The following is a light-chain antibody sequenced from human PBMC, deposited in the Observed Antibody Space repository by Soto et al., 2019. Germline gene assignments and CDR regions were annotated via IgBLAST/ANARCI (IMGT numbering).Light chain of an antibody. Sequence: LQMTQPPATLSASVGDRVTITCRASQSISNWLAWYQQKPGRAPKLLIYDASSLQSGVPSRFSGSGSGTEFTLTISSLQADDFATYYCQQYSNYHRFGPWTKVDIK. CDR2: DAS. J-gene: IGKJ3*01. CDR1: QSISNW. CDR3: QQYSNYHR. V-gene: IGKV1-5*01.